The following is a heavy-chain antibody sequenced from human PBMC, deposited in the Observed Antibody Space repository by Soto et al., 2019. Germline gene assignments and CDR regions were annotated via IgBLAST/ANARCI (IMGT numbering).Heavy chain of an antibody. D-gene: IGHD3-10*01. V-gene: IGHV2-5*02. CDR2: IYWDDDE. CDR1: GFSLTTAGVG. Sequence: QINLKESGPTLVKPTQTLTLTCSFSGFSLTTAGVGVGWVRQSPGEALELLALIYWDDDERYSPSLKTRLTITKDPSKNQVVLIMTNMAPVDTATYYCAHSRNLITEDAQVGDFDYWGQGTLVNVSS. CDR3: AHSRNLITEDAQVGDFDY. J-gene: IGHJ4*02.